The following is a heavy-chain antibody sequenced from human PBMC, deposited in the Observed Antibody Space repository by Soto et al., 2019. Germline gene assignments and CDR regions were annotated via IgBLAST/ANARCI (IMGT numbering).Heavy chain of an antibody. CDR3: TRFSGSYSDRYFDC. CDR1: GGSISSYY. V-gene: IGHV4-59*08. D-gene: IGHD1-26*01. Sequence: SETLSLTCTVSGGSISSYYWSWIRQPPGKGLEWIGYIYYTGTTNYNPSLNSRVTISVDTSNNQFSLKLKSVTAADTAVYYFTRFSGSYSDRYFDCWGQGILVTVSS. CDR2: IYYTGTT. J-gene: IGHJ4*02.